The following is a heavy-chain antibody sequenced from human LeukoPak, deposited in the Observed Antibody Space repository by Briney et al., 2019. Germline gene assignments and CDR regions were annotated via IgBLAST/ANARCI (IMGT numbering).Heavy chain of an antibody. CDR3: ARAEMATIF. CDR2: IYYSGST. V-gene: IGHV4-39*07. J-gene: IGHJ4*02. D-gene: IGHD5-24*01. Sequence: NASETLSLTCTVSGGSISSSSYYWGWIRQPPGKGLKWIGSIYYSGSTYYNPSLKSRVTISVDTSKNQFSLKLSSVTAADTAVYYCARAEMATIFWGQGTLVTVSS. CDR1: GGSISSSSYY.